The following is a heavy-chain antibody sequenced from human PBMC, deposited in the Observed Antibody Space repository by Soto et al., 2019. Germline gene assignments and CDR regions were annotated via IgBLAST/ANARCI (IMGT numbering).Heavy chain of an antibody. D-gene: IGHD6-19*01. CDR1: GFTFSSYA. CDR3: VKAQWLDRNYYYYYGMDV. J-gene: IGHJ6*02. CDR2: ISSNGGST. Sequence: PGGSLRLSCSASGFTFSSYAMHWVRQAPGKGLEYISAISSNGGSTYYADSVKGRFTISRDNSKNTLYLQMSSLRADDTAVYYCVKAQWLDRNYYYYYGMDVWGQGTTVTV. V-gene: IGHV3-64D*06.